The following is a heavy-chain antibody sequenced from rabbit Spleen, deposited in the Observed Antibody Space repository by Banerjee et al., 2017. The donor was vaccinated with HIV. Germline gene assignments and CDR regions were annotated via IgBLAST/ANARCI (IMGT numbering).Heavy chain of an antibody. J-gene: IGHJ6*01. V-gene: IGHV1S69*01. CDR3: ARVFLGNYYAMDL. D-gene: IGHD4-2*01. CDR1: GIDLSRFG. CDR2: ISASGNA. Sequence: QSVEESGGRLVTPGTPLTLTCTVSGIDLSRFGMGWVRQAPGKGLEYIGGISASGNAYYASWAKGRFTISKTSTTVDLRITRPSTEDTATYFCARVFLGNYYAMDLWGPGTLV.